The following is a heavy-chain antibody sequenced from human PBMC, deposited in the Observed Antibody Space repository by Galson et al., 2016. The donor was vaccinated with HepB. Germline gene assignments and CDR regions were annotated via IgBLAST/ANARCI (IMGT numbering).Heavy chain of an antibody. CDR2: ISSNGNEI. V-gene: IGHV3-23*01. Sequence: SLRLSCAASGFTFSNFAMSWVRQAPGKGLEWVSGISSNGNEIYYADSVRGRFATSRDNPKNTLYLQMNNLRAEDTAIFYCAKGLWSTGLPIHWHPPDSWGQGTLVTVSS. J-gene: IGHJ4*02. D-gene: IGHD3-3*01. CDR1: GFTFSNFA. CDR3: AKGLWSTGLPIHWHPPDS.